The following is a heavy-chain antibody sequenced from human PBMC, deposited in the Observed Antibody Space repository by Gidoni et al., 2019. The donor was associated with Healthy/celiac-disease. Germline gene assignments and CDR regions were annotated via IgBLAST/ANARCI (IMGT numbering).Heavy chain of an antibody. CDR1: GFSLSTSGVG. CDR3: VRYSSSWYGFDY. V-gene: IGHV2-5*02. Sequence: QITLKESGPTLVKPTQTLTLTCTFSGFSLSTSGVGVGWIRQPPGKALEWLALIYWDDDKRYSPSLKSRLTITKDTSKIQVVLTMTNMYPVDTATYYCVRYSSSWYGFDYWGQGTLVTVSS. D-gene: IGHD6-13*01. CDR2: IYWDDDK. J-gene: IGHJ4*02.